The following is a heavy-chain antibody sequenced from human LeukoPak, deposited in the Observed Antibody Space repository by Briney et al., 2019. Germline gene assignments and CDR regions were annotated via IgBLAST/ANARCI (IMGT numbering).Heavy chain of an antibody. CDR1: GFTFSSYE. D-gene: IGHD3-10*01. CDR3: ARARERLRGAFDI. Sequence: GGSLRLSCAASGFTFSSYEMNWVRQAPGKGLEWVSYTSSSGSTIYYADSVKGRFTISRDNAKNSLYLQMNSLRAEDTAVYYCARARERLRGAFDIWGQGTMVTVSS. V-gene: IGHV3-48*03. CDR2: TSSSGSTI. J-gene: IGHJ3*02.